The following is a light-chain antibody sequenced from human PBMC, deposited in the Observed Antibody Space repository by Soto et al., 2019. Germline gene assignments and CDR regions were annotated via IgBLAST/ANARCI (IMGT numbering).Light chain of an antibody. J-gene: IGKJ4*01. CDR2: GAS. CDR1: QSVSDN. Sequence: EIVLTQSPGRLSLSPGDRATLSCRASQSVSDNLAWYQQKPGQAPRLLIYGASIRATDIPARFSGSGSGTEFSLTISSLQSEDFAVYYCQQYNDWPLTFGGGTKVDIK. CDR3: QQYNDWPLT. V-gene: IGKV3D-15*01.